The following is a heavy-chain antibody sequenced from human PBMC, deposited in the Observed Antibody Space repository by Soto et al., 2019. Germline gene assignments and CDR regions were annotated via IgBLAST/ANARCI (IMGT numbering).Heavy chain of an antibody. Sequence: GGSLRLSFAASGFPFDDYGITWVRQAPGKGLEWVSSISESGGSTYYADSVKGRFTISTDNSKNTLYLQMNSLTAEDTALYYCANIVTTGSWGRGTRVTLPS. J-gene: IGHJ4*02. CDR2: ISESGGST. V-gene: IGHV3-23*01. CDR3: ANIVTTGS. CDR1: GFPFDDYG. D-gene: IGHD1-1*01.